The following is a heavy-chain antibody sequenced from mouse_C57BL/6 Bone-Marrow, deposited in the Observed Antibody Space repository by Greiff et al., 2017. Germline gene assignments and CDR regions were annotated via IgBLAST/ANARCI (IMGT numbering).Heavy chain of an antibody. D-gene: IGHD1-1*01. CDR2: ISSGGSYT. CDR1: GFTFSSYG. V-gene: IGHV5-6*01. CDR3: ARHYYYGSSYYYAMDY. Sequence: EVKLVESGGDLVKPGGSLKLSCAASGFTFSSYGMSWVRQTPDKRLEWVATISSGGSYTYYPDSVKGRFTISRDNAKNTLYLQMSSLKSEDTAMYYCARHYYYGSSYYYAMDYWGQGTSVTVSS. J-gene: IGHJ4*01.